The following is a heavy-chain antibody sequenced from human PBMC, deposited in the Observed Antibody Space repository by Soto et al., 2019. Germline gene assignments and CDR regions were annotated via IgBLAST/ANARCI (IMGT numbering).Heavy chain of an antibody. CDR1: GGSIGSYH. Sequence: SETLSLTCTVSGGSIGSYHWSWVRQPPGKGLEWIASVYYTGTTNYNPSLGSRVTISIDAPENRISLKLTSVTAADTAFYYCARDTVLTGMFDFWGQGTLVTRLL. CDR3: ARDTVLTGMFDF. D-gene: IGHD4-17*01. V-gene: IGHV4-59*01. CDR2: VYYTGTT. J-gene: IGHJ4*02.